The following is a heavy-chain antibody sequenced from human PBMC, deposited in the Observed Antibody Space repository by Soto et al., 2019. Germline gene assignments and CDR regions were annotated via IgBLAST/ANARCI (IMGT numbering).Heavy chain of an antibody. J-gene: IGHJ5*02. CDR1: GFTFRSFT. V-gene: IGHV3-21*01. CDR2: ISSNSAYI. CDR3: TRDASRDSSARGWFDP. Sequence: PVGSLRLSCAASGFTFRSFTMNWVRQAPGKGLEWVSTISSNSAYIYYTDALWGRFTISRDNAKNSLHLQMNSLRAEDTAVYYCTRDASRDSSARGWFDPWGPGTLVTVSS. D-gene: IGHD6-13*01.